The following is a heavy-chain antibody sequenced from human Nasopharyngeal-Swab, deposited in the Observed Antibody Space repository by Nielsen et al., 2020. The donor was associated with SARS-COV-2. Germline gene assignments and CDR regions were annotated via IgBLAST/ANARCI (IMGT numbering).Heavy chain of an antibody. CDR3: ARERNVYSSSWYFDY. V-gene: IGHV3-33*01. D-gene: IGHD6-13*01. J-gene: IGHJ4*02. CDR1: GFTFSSYG. Sequence: GESLKISCAASGFTFSSYGMHWVRQAPGKGLEWVAVIWYDGSNKYYADSVKGRFTISRDNSKNTLYLQMNSLRAEDTAVYYCARERNVYSSSWYFDYWGQGTLVTVSS. CDR2: IWYDGSNK.